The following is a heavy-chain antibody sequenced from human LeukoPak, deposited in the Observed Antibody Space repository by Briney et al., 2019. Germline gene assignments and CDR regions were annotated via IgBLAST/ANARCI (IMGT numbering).Heavy chain of an antibody. D-gene: IGHD4-17*01. Sequence: GGSLRLSCAASGFTVSSNYMSWVRQAPGKGLEWVSVIYSGGSTYYADSVKGRFTISRDNSKNTLYLQMNSLRAEDTAVYYCARGGDYEGTYYMDVWGKGTTVTISS. CDR2: IYSGGST. CDR3: ARGGDYEGTYYMDV. V-gene: IGHV3-53*01. CDR1: GFTVSSNY. J-gene: IGHJ6*03.